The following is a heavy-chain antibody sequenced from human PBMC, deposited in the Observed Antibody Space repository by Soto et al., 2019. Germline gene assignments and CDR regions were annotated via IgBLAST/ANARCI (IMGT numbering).Heavy chain of an antibody. Sequence: EVQLVESGGGLVPPGGSLRLSCAASGFTFSTYSMNWVRQAPGKGREWVSFMSRTGETKYYADPVKGRLTISRDNAKNSLFLQMNSLTAEDTAVYYCATDVRLPEYWGQGTLVTVSS. CDR1: GFTFSTYS. CDR2: MSRTGETK. CDR3: ATDVRLPEY. V-gene: IGHV3-48*01. D-gene: IGHD2-21*02. J-gene: IGHJ4*02.